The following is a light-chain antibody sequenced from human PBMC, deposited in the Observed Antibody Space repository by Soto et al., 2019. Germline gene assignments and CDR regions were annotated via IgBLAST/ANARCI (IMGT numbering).Light chain of an antibody. CDR2: AAS. J-gene: IGKJ4*01. CDR3: QQSYSTPFT. V-gene: IGKV1-39*01. CDR1: QSISSF. Sequence: DIQMHQSPSSLSASVGDRVTITCRASQSISSFLNWYQQKPGKAPTLLIYAASNLQSGVPSRFSGTGSVTAFTLTISSLQPEDVATYYCQQSYSTPFTFGGGTKVEIK.